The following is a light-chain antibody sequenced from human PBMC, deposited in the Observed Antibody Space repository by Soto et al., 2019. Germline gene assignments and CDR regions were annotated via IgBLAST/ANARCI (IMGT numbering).Light chain of an antibody. J-gene: IGLJ3*02. CDR2: NNN. Sequence: QSVLTQPPSASGTPGQRVTISCSGSRSNIGNNALSWYQQLPGTAPKLLIYNNNQRPSGVPDRFSCSKSGTSTSLAISGLQSEDEADYYCAAWDDSRNARGVFGGGTKVTVL. CDR1: RSNIGNNA. CDR3: AAWDDSRNARGV. V-gene: IGLV1-44*01.